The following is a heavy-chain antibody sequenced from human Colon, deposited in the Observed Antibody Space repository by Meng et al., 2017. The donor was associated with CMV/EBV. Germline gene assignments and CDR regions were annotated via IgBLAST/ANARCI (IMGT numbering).Heavy chain of an antibody. V-gene: IGHV3-43D*03. CDR1: GFTFDDYA. D-gene: IGHD3-9*01. Sequence: GGSLRLSCAASGFTFDDYAMYWVRQAPGKGLEWVSLIGWDGSSTYYADSVGGRFTISRDNTKNSLYLQMNSLRAEDTAVYYCAKPIQGRITIFSDWGQGSLVTVSS. J-gene: IGHJ4*02. CDR2: IGWDGSST. CDR3: AKPIQGRITIFSD.